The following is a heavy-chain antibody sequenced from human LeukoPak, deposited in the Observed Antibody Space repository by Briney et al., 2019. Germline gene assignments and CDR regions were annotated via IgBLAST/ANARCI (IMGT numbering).Heavy chain of an antibody. D-gene: IGHD4-23*01. V-gene: IGHV3-23*01. CDR2: ISGSGGST. J-gene: IGHJ6*03. CDR1: GFTFSSYA. Sequence: GGSLRLSCAASGFTFSSYAMSWVRQAPGKGLEWVSAISGSGGSTYYTDSVKGRFTISRDNSKNTLHLQMNSLRAEDTAVYYCARGYGGNSGWYYYMDVWGTGTTVTVSS. CDR3: ARGYGGNSGWYYYMDV.